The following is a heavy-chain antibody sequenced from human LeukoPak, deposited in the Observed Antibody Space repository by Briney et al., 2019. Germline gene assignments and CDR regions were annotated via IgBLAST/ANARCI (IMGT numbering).Heavy chain of an antibody. Sequence: GGSLRLSCAASGFTFSSYSMNWVRQAPGKGLEWVSSISSSSSYIYYADSVKGRFTISRDNAKNSLYLQMNSLRAEDTAVYYCASELSLYCSGGSCDESWGQGTLVTVSS. CDR2: ISSSSSYI. D-gene: IGHD2-15*01. J-gene: IGHJ5*02. CDR1: GFTFSSYS. V-gene: IGHV3-21*01. CDR3: ASELSLYCSGGSCDES.